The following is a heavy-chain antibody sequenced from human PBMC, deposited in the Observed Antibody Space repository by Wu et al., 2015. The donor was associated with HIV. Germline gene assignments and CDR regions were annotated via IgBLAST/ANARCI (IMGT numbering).Heavy chain of an antibody. D-gene: IGHD6-19*01. CDR2: IDTYKKKT. CDR3: ARDQQWPTEYYHYYGMDV. CDR1: GYTFASHG. Sequence: QVHLVQSGAEVKKPGASVRISCRAFGYTFASHGINWVRQAPGQGLEWMGWIDTYKKKTRSLQKFRGRVTMTTDTSTTTAYMELRSLTSDDTAVYYCARDQQWPTEYYHYYGMDVWGQGTTVTVSS. J-gene: IGHJ6*02. V-gene: IGHV1-18*04.